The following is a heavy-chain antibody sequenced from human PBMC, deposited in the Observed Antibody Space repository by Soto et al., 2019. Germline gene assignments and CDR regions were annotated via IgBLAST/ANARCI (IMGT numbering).Heavy chain of an antibody. CDR3: ATGTAAPAH. D-gene: IGHD6-13*01. CDR1: GFTFSNFD. Sequence: GGSLRLSCAASGFTFSNFDMSWVRQAPGKGLEWASGISTSGGTTYYADSVKGRFTSSRDNSKNTLYLQMTSLRAEDTAVYYCATGTAAPAHWGQGTLVTVSS. V-gene: IGHV3-23*01. J-gene: IGHJ1*01. CDR2: ISTSGGTT.